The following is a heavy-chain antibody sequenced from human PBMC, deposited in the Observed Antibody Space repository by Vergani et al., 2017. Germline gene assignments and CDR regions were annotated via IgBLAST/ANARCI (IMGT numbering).Heavy chain of an antibody. Sequence: QVQLVQSGAEVKKPGASVKVSCKVSGYTLTELSMHWVRQAPGKGLEWMGGFDPEDGETIYAQKFQGRVTMTEETSTDTAYMELSSLRSEDTAVYYCATEGGDSSGYYYGMDVWGQGTTVTVSS. J-gene: IGHJ6*02. D-gene: IGHD3-22*01. CDR3: ATEGGDSSGYYYGMDV. CDR1: GYTLTELS. V-gene: IGHV1-24*01. CDR2: FDPEDGET.